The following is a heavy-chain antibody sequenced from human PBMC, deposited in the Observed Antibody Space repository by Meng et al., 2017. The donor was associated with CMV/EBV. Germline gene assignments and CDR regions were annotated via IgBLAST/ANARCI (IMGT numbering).Heavy chain of an antibody. CDR1: GDSVSSNSAA. J-gene: IGHJ4*02. CDR3: ARVSRGGDYKCLGY. V-gene: IGHV6-1*01. D-gene: IGHD4-17*01. CDR2: TYYRSKWYN. Sequence: LRLSCAISGDSVSSNSAAWNWIRQSPSRGLEWLGRTYYRSKWYNDYAVSVKSRITINPDTSKNQFSLQLNSVTPEDTAVYYCARVSRGGDYKCLGYWGQGTLVTVSS.